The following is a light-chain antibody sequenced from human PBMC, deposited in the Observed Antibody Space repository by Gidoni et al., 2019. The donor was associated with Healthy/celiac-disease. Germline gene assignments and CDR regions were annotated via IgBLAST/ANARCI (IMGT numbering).Light chain of an antibody. Sequence: DIQMTQSPSTLSASVGDRVTITCRASQSISSWLAWYQQKPGKAPKLLIYKASSLESGVPSRFSGSGSGTEFTLTISSLQPDEFATYYCQQYNSYSPETFGPXTKVDIK. CDR3: QQYNSYSPET. J-gene: IGKJ3*01. CDR2: KAS. V-gene: IGKV1-5*03. CDR1: QSISSW.